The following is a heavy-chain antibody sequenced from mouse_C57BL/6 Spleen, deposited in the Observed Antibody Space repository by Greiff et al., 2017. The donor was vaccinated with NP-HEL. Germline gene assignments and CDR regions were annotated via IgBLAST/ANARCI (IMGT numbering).Heavy chain of an antibody. V-gene: IGHV1-82*01. J-gene: IGHJ3*01. D-gene: IGHD2-4*01. CDR1: GYAFSSSW. CDR2: IYPGDGDT. Sequence: VKLQESGPELVKPGASVKISCKASGYAFSSSWMNWVKQRPGKGLEWIGRIYPGDGDTNYNGKFKGKATLTADKSSSTAYMQLSSLTSEDSAVYFCARIYYDYDGVAYWGQGTLVTVSA. CDR3: ARIYYDYDGVAY.